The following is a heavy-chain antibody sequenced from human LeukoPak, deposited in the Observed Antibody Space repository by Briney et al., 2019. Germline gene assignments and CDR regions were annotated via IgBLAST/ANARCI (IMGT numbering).Heavy chain of an antibody. CDR2: IYSGGST. Sequence: PGGSLRLSCAVSGFTVSSNYMSWVRQAPGKGLEWVSVIYSGGSTYYADSVKGRFTISRDNSKNTLYLQMNSLRAEDTAVYYCARVEKLLRYYYYYYMDVWGKGTTVTVSS. D-gene: IGHD1-26*01. J-gene: IGHJ6*03. CDR3: ARVEKLLRYYYYYYMDV. V-gene: IGHV3-53*01. CDR1: GFTVSSNY.